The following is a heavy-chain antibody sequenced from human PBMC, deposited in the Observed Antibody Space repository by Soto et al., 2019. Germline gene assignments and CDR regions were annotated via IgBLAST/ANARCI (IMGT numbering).Heavy chain of an antibody. D-gene: IGHD3-10*01. CDR3: VRDFGVKISSS. CDR2: IVPSYRTA. V-gene: IGHV1-69*06. Sequence: SVKVSCKASGYTFSSYRINWVRQAPGQGLEWMGGIVPSYRTADYAQKFQGRVTMTGDTSTRTAYMELLRLKSQDTAVYYCVRDFGVKISSSWGQGKPVPVSS. J-gene: IGHJ4*02. CDR1: GYTFSSYR.